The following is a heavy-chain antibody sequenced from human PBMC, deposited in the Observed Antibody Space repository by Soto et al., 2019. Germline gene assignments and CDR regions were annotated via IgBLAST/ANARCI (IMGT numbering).Heavy chain of an antibody. CDR3: ASVTFGGIFLAH. V-gene: IGHV4-59*01. D-gene: IGHD3-16*01. J-gene: IGHJ4*02. Sequence: SETLSLTCTVSAASFSKYYWTWIRQSPGKGLEWIGYIYFNGNTNYNPSLKRRVTMSIDTSKKQFSLNLSSVTAADTAVYYCASVTFGGIFLAHWGQGALVTVSS. CDR1: AASFSKYY. CDR2: IYFNGNT.